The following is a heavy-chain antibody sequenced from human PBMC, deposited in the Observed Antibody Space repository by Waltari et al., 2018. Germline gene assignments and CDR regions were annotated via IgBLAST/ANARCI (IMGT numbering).Heavy chain of an antibody. J-gene: IGHJ4*02. CDR2: INPSSGAT. V-gene: IGHV1-2*02. CDR1: GYTFTDYY. CDR3: ARAVTTVTTLVFDC. Sequence: QVQLVQSGAEVQKPGASVKVSCTASGYTFTDYYMHWVRQAPGQGLEWMGWINPSSGATNYAQRFQGRVTMTRDTSISAAYMELSSLRSDDTAVYYCARAVTTVTTLVFDCWGQGTLVTVSS. D-gene: IGHD4-17*01.